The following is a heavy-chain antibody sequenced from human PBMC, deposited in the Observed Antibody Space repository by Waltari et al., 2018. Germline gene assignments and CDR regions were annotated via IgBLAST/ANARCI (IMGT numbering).Heavy chain of an antibody. CDR3: ARDVGGAARPAY. D-gene: IGHD6-6*01. CDR2: IYTSGST. Sequence: QVQLQESGPGLVKPSQTLSLTCTVSGGSISSGSYYWSWIRQPAGKGLEWIGYIYTSGSTNANPPLKSLVTMSVDTSKSQFSLKLGAVTAADTAVYYCARDVGGAARPAYWGQGTLVTVSS. CDR1: GGSISSGSYY. V-gene: IGHV4-61*09. J-gene: IGHJ4*02.